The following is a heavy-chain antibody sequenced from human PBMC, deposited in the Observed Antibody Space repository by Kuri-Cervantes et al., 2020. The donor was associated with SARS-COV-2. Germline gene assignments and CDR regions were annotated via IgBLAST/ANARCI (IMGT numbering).Heavy chain of an antibody. CDR1: GFTFSSYA. CDR3: AKGKTGDSR. Sequence: GGSLRLSCAASGFTFSSYAMHWVRQAPGKGPEYVSAISSNGGSTYYANSVKGRFTISRDNSKNTLYLQMGSLRAEDMAVYYCAKGKTGDSRWGQGTLVTVSS. J-gene: IGHJ4*02. V-gene: IGHV3-64*01. CDR2: ISSNGGST. D-gene: IGHD7-27*01.